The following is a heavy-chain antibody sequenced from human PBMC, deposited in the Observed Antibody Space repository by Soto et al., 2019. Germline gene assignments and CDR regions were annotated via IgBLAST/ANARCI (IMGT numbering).Heavy chain of an antibody. V-gene: IGHV4-39*01. J-gene: IGHJ4*02. Sequence: SSETLSLTCTVSGGSISSSSNHWGWIRQPPGKGLEWIGNIYYSENTYYNPSLKSRVTISVDTSKNQFSLKLSSVTAADTAVYYCARHLRRGQQPTYYFDYWGQGTLVTVSS. CDR1: GGSISSSSNH. CDR3: ARHLRRGQQPTYYFDY. CDR2: IYYSENT. D-gene: IGHD6-13*01.